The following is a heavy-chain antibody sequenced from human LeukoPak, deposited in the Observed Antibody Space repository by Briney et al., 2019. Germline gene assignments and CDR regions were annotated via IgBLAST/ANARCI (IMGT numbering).Heavy chain of an antibody. V-gene: IGHV3-11*01. J-gene: IGHJ4*02. CDR2: VTNTGRST. D-gene: IGHD3-16*01. Sequence: GGSLRLSCAVSGFSLSDYYMNWVRRASGKGLEWISYVTNTGRSTNYADSVKGRFTISRDSAKNSVSLQLSSLTAEDTAVYYCARGRRGSYYTFQVWGQGTLVSVSS. CDR3: ARGRRGSYYTFQV. CDR1: GFSLSDYY.